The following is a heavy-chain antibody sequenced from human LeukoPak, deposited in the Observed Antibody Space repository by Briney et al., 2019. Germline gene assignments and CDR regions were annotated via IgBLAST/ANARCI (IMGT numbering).Heavy chain of an antibody. V-gene: IGHV3-48*04. D-gene: IGHD6-13*01. CDR1: GFIFSHYS. J-gene: IGHJ5*02. CDR3: ARGVGSSSWSRHWFDP. CDR2: IKSDSATI. Sequence: GGSLTLSCAASGFIFSHYSMNWVRQAPGKGLEWVAYIKSDSATIYYGDSVKGRFTISRDNAKNSLYLQMNSLRAEDTAVYYCARGVGSSSWSRHWFDPWGQGTLVTVSS.